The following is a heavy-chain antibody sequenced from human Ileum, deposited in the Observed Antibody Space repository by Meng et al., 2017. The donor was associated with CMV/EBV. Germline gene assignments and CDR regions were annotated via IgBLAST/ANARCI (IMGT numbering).Heavy chain of an antibody. V-gene: IGHV4-34*01. Sequence: CAGSGWSFTGDYCSYIRQSPGKCLEWIAEINHSDTTNYNPSLKSRVTISVDSFKNQCSLRLNSVTAADTAVFYCARRVGSGKYYFDFWSQGSLVTVSS. CDR2: INHSDTT. D-gene: IGHD3-10*01. CDR3: ARRVGSGKYYFDF. J-gene: IGHJ4*02. CDR1: GWSFTGDY.